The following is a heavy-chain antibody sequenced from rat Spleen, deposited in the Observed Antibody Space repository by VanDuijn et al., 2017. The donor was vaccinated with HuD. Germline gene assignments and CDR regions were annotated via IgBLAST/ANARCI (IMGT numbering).Heavy chain of an antibody. CDR1: GFSLTSYG. CDR2: IWTGGTT. J-gene: IGHJ3*01. V-gene: IGHV2-15*01. Sequence: QVQLKESGPDLVQPSQTLSLTCTVSGFSLTSYGVSWVRQPPGKGLEWMGVIWTGGTTAYNSALKSRLSISRDTSKSQVFLKMNSLQTEDTATYFCIRESLPGFNSHWFLYWGQGTLVTVSS. CDR3: IRESLPGFNSHWFLY. D-gene: IGHD1-4*01.